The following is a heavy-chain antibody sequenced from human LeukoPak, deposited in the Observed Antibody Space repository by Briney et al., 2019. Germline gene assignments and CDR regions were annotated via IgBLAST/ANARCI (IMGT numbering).Heavy chain of an antibody. Sequence: SETLSLTRTVSGGSISSSSYYWGWIRQPPGKGLEWIGSIYYSGSTYYNPSLKSRVTISVDTSKNQFSLKLSSVTAAGTAVYYCAREDSSGYPHYFDYWGQGTLVTVSS. V-gene: IGHV4-39*07. D-gene: IGHD3-22*01. CDR1: GGSISSSSYY. J-gene: IGHJ4*02. CDR3: AREDSSGYPHYFDY. CDR2: IYYSGST.